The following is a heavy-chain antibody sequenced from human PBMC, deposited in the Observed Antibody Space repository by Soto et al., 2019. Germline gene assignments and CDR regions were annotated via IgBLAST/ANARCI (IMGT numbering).Heavy chain of an antibody. J-gene: IGHJ6*02. Sequence: QVQLVQSGAEVKKPGSSVKVSCKASGGTFSSYAISWVRQAPGQGLEWMGGIIPISGTANYAQKFQGRVTITADESTSTAYMELSSLRSEDTAVYYCARRVYSSSSIYYYGMDVWGQGTTVTVSS. D-gene: IGHD6-6*01. CDR2: IIPISGTA. V-gene: IGHV1-69*01. CDR1: GGTFSSYA. CDR3: ARRVYSSSSIYYYGMDV.